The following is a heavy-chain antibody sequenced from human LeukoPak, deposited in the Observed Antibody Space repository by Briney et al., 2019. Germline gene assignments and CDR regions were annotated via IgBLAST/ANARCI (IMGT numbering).Heavy chain of an antibody. CDR2: IYTSGST. V-gene: IGHV4-61*02. CDR3: ARDAMIVVVDAFDI. CDR1: GGSISSGSYY. Sequence: PSQTLSLTCTVSGGSISSGSYYWSWIRQPAGKGLEWIGRIYTSGSTNYNPSLKSRVTLSVDTSKNQFSLKLSSVTAADTAVYYCARDAMIVVVDAFDIWGQGTMVTVSS. J-gene: IGHJ3*02. D-gene: IGHD3-22*01.